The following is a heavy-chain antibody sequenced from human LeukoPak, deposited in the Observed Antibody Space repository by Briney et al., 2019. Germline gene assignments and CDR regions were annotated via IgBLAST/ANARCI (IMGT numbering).Heavy chain of an antibody. CDR3: AKDATPRNSVWDYFDC. Sequence: PGGSLRLSRAASGFTFNNYALTWVRRAPGKGLQWVSAITAGGDSTYYADSVKGRFTISRDNSGNTLYLQMNSLRAEDAAVYYCAKDATPRNSVWDYFDCWGQGTLLTISS. CDR2: ITAGGDST. J-gene: IGHJ4*02. D-gene: IGHD1-14*01. V-gene: IGHV3-23*01. CDR1: GFTFNNYA.